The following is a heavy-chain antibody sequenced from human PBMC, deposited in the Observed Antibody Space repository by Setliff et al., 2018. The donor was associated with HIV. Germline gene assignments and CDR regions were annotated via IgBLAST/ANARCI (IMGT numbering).Heavy chain of an antibody. Sequence: GGSLRLSCEASGFTFSTYSMNWVRQAPGKGLEWVSSISSSSYTHYADSVRGRFTISRDNSKNTLSLQMNSLRAEDTAVYYCAKDRTAYGDHVLGPSFDLWGRGTLVTVSS. CDR2: ISSSSYT. CDR3: AKDRTAYGDHVLGPSFDL. J-gene: IGHJ2*01. V-gene: IGHV3-21*04. D-gene: IGHD4-17*01. CDR1: GFTFSTYS.